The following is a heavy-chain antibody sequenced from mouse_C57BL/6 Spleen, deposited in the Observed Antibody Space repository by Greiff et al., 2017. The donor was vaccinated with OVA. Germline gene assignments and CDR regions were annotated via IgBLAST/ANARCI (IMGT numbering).Heavy chain of an antibody. V-gene: IGHV1-19*01. CDR3: ARKEIRDYGSSYVGY. CDR1: GYTFTDYY. Sequence: EVQLQQSGPVLVKPGASVEMSCKASGYTFTDYYMNWVKQSHGKSLEWIGVINPYNGGTSYNQKFKGKATLTVDKSSSTAYMELNSLTSEDSAVYYCARKEIRDYGSSYVGYWGQGTTLTVSS. CDR2: INPYNGGT. D-gene: IGHD1-1*01. J-gene: IGHJ2*01.